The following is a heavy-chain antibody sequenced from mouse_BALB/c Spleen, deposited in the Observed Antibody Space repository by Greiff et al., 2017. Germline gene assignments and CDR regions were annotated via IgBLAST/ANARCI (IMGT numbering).Heavy chain of an antibody. CDR3: TRGYGSSYVNYFDY. CDR2: IYPSDSYT. J-gene: IGHJ2*01. Sequence: VQLQQPGAELVRPGASVKLSCKASGYTFTSYWINWVKQRPGQGLEWIGNIYPSDSYTNYNQKFKDKATLTVDKSSSTAYMQLSSPTSEDSAVYYCTRGYGSSYVNYFDYWGQGTTLTVSS. D-gene: IGHD1-1*01. V-gene: IGHV1-69*02. CDR1: GYTFTSYW.